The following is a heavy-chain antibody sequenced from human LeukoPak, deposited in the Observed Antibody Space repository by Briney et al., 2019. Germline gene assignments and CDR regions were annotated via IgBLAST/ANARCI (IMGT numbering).Heavy chain of an antibody. V-gene: IGHV3-21*01. J-gene: IGHJ5*02. CDR3: ARGRREYSSSTKDNWFDP. Sequence: GGSLRLSCAASGFTFSGYSMNWVRQAPGKGLEWVSSISSSSSYIYYADSVKGRFTISRDNAKNSLYLQMNSLRAEDTAVYYCARGRREYSSSTKDNWFDPWGQGTLVTVSS. CDR2: ISSSSSYI. D-gene: IGHD6-6*01. CDR1: GFTFSGYS.